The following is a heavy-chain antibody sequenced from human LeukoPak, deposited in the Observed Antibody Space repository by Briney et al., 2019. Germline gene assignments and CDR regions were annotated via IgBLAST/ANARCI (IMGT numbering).Heavy chain of an antibody. V-gene: IGHV1-69*04. J-gene: IGHJ6*02. Sequence: SVKVSCKASGGTFSSYAISWVRQAPGQGLEWMGRIIPILGIANYAQKFQGRITITADKSTSTAYMELSSLRSEDTAVYYCVTSYGFTNYYYYGMDVWSQGTTVTVSS. CDR1: GGTFSSYA. CDR2: IIPILGIA. CDR3: VTSYGFTNYYYYGMDV. D-gene: IGHD5-18*01.